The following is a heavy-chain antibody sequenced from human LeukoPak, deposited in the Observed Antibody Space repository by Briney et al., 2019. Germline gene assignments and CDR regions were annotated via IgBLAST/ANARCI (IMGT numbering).Heavy chain of an antibody. CDR3: ARTYYYDSSGANDAFDI. J-gene: IGHJ3*02. CDR1: GYTFTGYY. CDR2: INPNSGGT. V-gene: IGHV1-2*04. D-gene: IGHD3-22*01. Sequence: ASVKVSCKASGYTFTGYYMHWVRQAPGQGLEWMGWINPNSGGTNYAQKFQGWVTMSRDTSISTAYMELSRLRSDDTAVYYCARTYYYDSSGANDAFDIWGQGTMVTVSS.